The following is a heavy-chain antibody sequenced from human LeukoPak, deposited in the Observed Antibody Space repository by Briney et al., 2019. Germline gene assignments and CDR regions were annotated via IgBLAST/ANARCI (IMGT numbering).Heavy chain of an antibody. CDR1: GFTFSSYA. Sequence: GGSLRLSCAASGFTFSSYAMSWVRQAPGKGLGWVSVIYSGGTTYYADSVKGRFTISRDNSKNTLYLQMNSLRAEDTAVYYCARGRGYSQSNWVDPWGQGTMVTVSA. CDR3: ARGRGYSQSNWVDP. J-gene: IGHJ5*02. D-gene: IGHD5-18*01. CDR2: IYSGGTT. V-gene: IGHV3-53*01.